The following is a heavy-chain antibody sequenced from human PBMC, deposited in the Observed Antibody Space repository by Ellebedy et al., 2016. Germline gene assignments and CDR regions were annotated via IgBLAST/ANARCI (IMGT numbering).Heavy chain of an antibody. J-gene: IGHJ6*03. D-gene: IGHD1-7*01. CDR3: ARGNWNYGFCMDV. Sequence: GSLRLXXAVYGGSFSGYYWSWFRQPPGKGLEWIGEINHSGSTNYNPSLKSRVTILVETSKNQSSLKLSSVTAADTAVYYCARGNWNYGFCMDVWGKGTTVTVSS. V-gene: IGHV4-34*01. CDR1: GGSFSGYY. CDR2: INHSGST.